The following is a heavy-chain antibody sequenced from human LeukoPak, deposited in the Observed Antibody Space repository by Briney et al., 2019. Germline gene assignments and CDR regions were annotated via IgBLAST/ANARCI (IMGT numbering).Heavy chain of an antibody. CDR1: GFTFSSYW. CDR3: ARGNYYGQDY. J-gene: IGHJ4*02. Sequence: GGSLRLSCGASGFTFSSYWMHWVRQAPGKGLVWISRINSDGSTTSYADSVKGRFTISRDIAKNTLYLQMNSLRAEDTAVYYCARGNYYGQDYWGQGTLVTVSS. V-gene: IGHV3-74*01. CDR2: INSDGSTT. D-gene: IGHD3-10*01.